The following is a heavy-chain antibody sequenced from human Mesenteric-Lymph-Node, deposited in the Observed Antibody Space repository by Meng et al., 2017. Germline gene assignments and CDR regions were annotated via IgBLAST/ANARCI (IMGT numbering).Heavy chain of an antibody. CDR1: GFTFSSYW. D-gene: IGHD1-26*01. J-gene: IGHJ4*02. CDR2: INSDGSST. CDR3: GSGNYFDY. V-gene: IGHV3-74*01. Sequence: EVQLVESGGGLVQPGGSLRLSCAASGFTFSSYWMHWVRQAPGKGLVWVSRINSDGSSTSYADSVKGRFTVSKDNSKSTLDLQMNNLKTEDTAVYYCGSGNYFDYWDQGPWSPSPQ.